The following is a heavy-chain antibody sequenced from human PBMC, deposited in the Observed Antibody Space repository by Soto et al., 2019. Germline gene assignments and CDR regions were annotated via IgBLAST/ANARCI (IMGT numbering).Heavy chain of an antibody. CDR3: ARRGYSYGPNWFDP. J-gene: IGHJ5*02. CDR2: IIPILGIA. V-gene: IGHV1-69*02. Sequence: QVQLVQSGAEVKKPGSSVKVSCKASGGTFSSYTISWLRQAPGQGLEWMGRIIPILGIANYAQKFQGRVTITADKSTSTADMELSSLRSEDTAVYYWARRGYSYGPNWFDPWGQGTLVTVSS. CDR1: GGTFSSYT. D-gene: IGHD5-18*01.